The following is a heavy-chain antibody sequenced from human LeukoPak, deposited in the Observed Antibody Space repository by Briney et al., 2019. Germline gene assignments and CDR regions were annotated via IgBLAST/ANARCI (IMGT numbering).Heavy chain of an antibody. Sequence: ASVKVSCKASGYTFTSYYMHWVRQAPGQGLEWMGIINPSGGSTSYAQKFQGRVTMTRDMSTSTVYMELSSLRSEDTAVYYCARDGHYESSGKYYYYYYMDVWGKGTTVTVSS. CDR1: GYTFTSYY. CDR2: INPSGGST. V-gene: IGHV1-46*01. D-gene: IGHD3-22*01. J-gene: IGHJ6*03. CDR3: ARDGHYESSGKYYYYYYMDV.